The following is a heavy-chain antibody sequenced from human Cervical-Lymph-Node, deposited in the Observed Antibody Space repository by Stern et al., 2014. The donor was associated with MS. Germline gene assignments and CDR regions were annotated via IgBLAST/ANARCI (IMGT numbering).Heavy chain of an antibody. Sequence: QLQLQESGPGLVKPSETLSLTCTVSGYSISSGYYWGWIRQPPGKGLEWIGSIYHSGSTSSNPSLKSRVTISVDTSKTRFSLKPSSVTAADTAVYYCAGVTTVYYYGMDVWGQGTTVTVSS. CDR1: GYSISSGYY. CDR3: AGVTTVYYYGMDV. V-gene: IGHV4-38-2*02. CDR2: IYHSGST. J-gene: IGHJ6*02. D-gene: IGHD4-17*01.